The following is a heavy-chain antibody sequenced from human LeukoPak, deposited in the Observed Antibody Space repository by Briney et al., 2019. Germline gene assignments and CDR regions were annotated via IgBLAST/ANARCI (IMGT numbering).Heavy chain of an antibody. CDR1: GYTLTELS. CDR2: FDPEDGET. CDR3: ATYQWPRGYFDY. Sequence: ASVKVSCKVSGYTLTELSMHWVRQAPGKGLEWMGGFDPEDGETIYAQKFQGRVTMTEDTSTDTASMELSSLRSEDTAVYYCATYQWPRGYFDYWGQGTLVTVSS. J-gene: IGHJ4*02. V-gene: IGHV1-24*01. D-gene: IGHD6-19*01.